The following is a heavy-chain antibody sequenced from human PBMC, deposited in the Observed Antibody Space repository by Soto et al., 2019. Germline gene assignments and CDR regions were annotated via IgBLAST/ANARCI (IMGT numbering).Heavy chain of an antibody. D-gene: IGHD3-3*01. CDR2: ISSSSSYI. Sequence: GGSLRLSCAASGFTFSSYSMDWVRQAPGKGLEWVSSISSSSSYIYYADSVKGRFTTSRDNAKNSLYLQMNSLRAEDTAVYYCARDTAGVSGVVVPFEYWGQGTLVTVSS. CDR3: ARDTAGVSGVVVPFEY. J-gene: IGHJ4*02. CDR1: GFTFSSYS. V-gene: IGHV3-21*01.